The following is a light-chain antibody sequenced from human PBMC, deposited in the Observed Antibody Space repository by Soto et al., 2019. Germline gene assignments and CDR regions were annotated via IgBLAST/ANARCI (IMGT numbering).Light chain of an antibody. Sequence: QSFLTQPASVSGAPGRSITISCTGTSNDVGGYKYVSWYQQRPGTAPKLIMFEVNNRPSGVSDRFSGSRSANTASLTISGLQAQDEADYYCSSYSSNNILSYVFGTGTKVTVL. V-gene: IGLV2-14*03. CDR3: SSYSSNNILSYV. CDR1: SNDVGGYKY. CDR2: EVN. J-gene: IGLJ1*01.